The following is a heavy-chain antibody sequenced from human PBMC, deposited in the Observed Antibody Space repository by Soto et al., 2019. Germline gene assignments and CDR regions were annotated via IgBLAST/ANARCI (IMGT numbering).Heavy chain of an antibody. CDR3: ARWRSRGLDY. V-gene: IGHV4-34*01. Sequence: KTSETLSLTCAVYGGSFSGYYWSWIRQPPGKGLEWIGEINHSGSTNYNPSLKSRVTISVDTSKNQFSLKLSSVTAADTAVYYCARWRSRGLDYWGQGTLVTVSS. CDR2: INHSGST. D-gene: IGHD2-2*01. CDR1: GGSFSGYY. J-gene: IGHJ4*02.